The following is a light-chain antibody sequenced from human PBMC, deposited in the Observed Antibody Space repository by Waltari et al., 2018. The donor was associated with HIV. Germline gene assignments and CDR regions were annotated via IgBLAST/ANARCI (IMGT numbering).Light chain of an antibody. V-gene: IGKV3-15*01. J-gene: IGKJ5*01. CDR3: QQYNNWPPIT. CDR1: QSVSSN. CDR2: GAS. Sequence: EIVMTQSPATLSVSPGERAILSCRASQSVSSNLAWYQQKPGQAPRLLIYGASTRATGIPARFSGSVSGTEFSLTISSLQSEDFAVYYCQQYNNWPPITLGQGTRLEIK.